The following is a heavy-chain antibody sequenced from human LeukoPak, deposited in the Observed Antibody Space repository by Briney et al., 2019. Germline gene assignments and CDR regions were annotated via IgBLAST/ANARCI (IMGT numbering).Heavy chain of an antibody. CDR2: IYHSGST. V-gene: IGHV4-38-2*01. CDR3: AKPNSSSWYYFDY. Sequence: SETLSLTCAVSGYSISSGYYWGWIRQPPGKGLEWIGSIYHSGSTYYNPSLKSRVIISVDTSKNQFSLKLGSVTAADTAVYYCAKPNSSSWYYFDYWGQGTLVTVSS. CDR1: GYSISSGYY. D-gene: IGHD6-13*01. J-gene: IGHJ4*02.